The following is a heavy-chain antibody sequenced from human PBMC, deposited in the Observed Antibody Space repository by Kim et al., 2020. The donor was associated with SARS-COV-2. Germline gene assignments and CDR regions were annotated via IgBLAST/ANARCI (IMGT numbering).Heavy chain of an antibody. CDR3: GGGSYYFDY. V-gene: IGHV3-30*04. D-gene: IGHD1-26*01. Sequence: GGSLRLSCAASGFTFSSYAMHWVRQAPGKGLEWVAVISYDGSNKYYVDSVKGRFTISRDNSKNTLYLQMNSLRAEDTAVYYCGGGSYYFDYWGQGTLVTV. J-gene: IGHJ4*02. CDR1: GFTFSSYA. CDR2: ISYDGSNK.